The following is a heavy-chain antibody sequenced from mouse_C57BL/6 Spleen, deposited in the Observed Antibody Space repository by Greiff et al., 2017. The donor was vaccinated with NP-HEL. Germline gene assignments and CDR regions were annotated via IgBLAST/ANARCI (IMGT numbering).Heavy chain of an antibody. D-gene: IGHD2-4*01. V-gene: IGHV1-63*01. CDR1: GYTFTNYW. CDR3: ARRLRQGYWDFDV. J-gene: IGHJ1*03. Sequence: QVHVKQSGAELVRPGTSVKMSCKASGYTFTNYWIGWAKQRPGHGLEWIGDIYPGGGYTNYNEKFKGKATLTADKSSSTAYMQFSSLTSEDSAIYYCARRLRQGYWDFDVWGTGTTVTVSS. CDR2: IYPGGGYT.